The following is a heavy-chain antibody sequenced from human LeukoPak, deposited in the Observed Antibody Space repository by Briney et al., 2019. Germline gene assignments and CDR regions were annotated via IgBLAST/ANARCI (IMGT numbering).Heavy chain of an antibody. J-gene: IGHJ4*02. Sequence: SETLSLTCTVSGDSINSLDLWSWVRQPPEKGLEWIGEMYLNGTTHSNPSVKSRVTISIDKSKNQFFLNLSSVTAADTAVYYCAGLVGRYSSGLYYYYFDYWGQGTLVTVSS. V-gene: IGHV4-4*02. D-gene: IGHD3-22*01. CDR1: GDSINSLDL. CDR2: MYLNGTT. CDR3: AGLVGRYSSGLYYYYFDY.